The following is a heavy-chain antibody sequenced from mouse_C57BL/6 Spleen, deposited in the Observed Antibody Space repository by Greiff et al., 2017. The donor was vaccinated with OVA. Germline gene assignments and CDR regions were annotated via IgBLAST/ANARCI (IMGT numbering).Heavy chain of an antibody. J-gene: IGHJ1*03. CDR3: ERGRLLNWYFDV. D-gene: IGHD2-3*01. CDR1: GYTFTSYW. V-gene: IGHV1-52*01. CDR2: IDPSDSET. Sequence: VQLQQPGAELVRPGSSVKLSCKASGYTFTSYWMHWVKQRPIQGLEWIGNIDPSDSETHYNQKFKDKATLTVDKSSSTAYMQLSRLTSEDSAVYYCERGRLLNWYFDVWGTGTTVTVSS.